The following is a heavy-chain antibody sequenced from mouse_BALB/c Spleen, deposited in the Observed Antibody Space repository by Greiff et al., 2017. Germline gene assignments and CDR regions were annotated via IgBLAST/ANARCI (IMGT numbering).Heavy chain of an antibody. CDR3: VRDHNGAMDY. CDR1: GFSLTSYD. CDR2: IWTGGCT. Sequence: VHLVESGPGLVAPSQSLSITCTVSGFSLTSYDISWIRQPPGKGLEWLGVIWTGGCTNYNSAFMSRLSISKDNSKSQVFLKMNSLQTDDTAIYYCVRDHNGAMDYWGQGTSVTVSS. J-gene: IGHJ4*01. V-gene: IGHV2-9-2*01.